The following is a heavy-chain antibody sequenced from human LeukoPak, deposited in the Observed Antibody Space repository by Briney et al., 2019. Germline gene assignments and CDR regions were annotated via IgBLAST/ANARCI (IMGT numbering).Heavy chain of an antibody. Sequence: VASVKVSCKASGYSFVTSDINWVRQAAGQGLEWMGWMNPLSGNTGYAQKFQGRVTMTRNTSTGTAYMELSSLRSEDTAVYYCVRSLAVDGTRAYWGQGTSVTVSS. CDR3: VRSLAVDGTRAY. D-gene: IGHD6-19*01. CDR1: GYSFVTSD. J-gene: IGHJ4*02. V-gene: IGHV1-8*01. CDR2: MNPLSGNT.